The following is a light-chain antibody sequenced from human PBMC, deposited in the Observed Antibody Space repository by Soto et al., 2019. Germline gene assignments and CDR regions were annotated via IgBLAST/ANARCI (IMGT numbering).Light chain of an antibody. CDR1: QSVSSSY. CDR3: QQYGSSPPYT. V-gene: IGKV3-20*01. CDR2: GAS. J-gene: IGKJ2*01. Sequence: EIVLTQSPGTLSLSPGERATLSCRASQSVSSSYLAWYQQKPGQAPRLLIYGASSRATGIPDRFSGSGSGTDFTITISRLEPADFAVYYCQQYGSSPPYTFGQWTKLEIK.